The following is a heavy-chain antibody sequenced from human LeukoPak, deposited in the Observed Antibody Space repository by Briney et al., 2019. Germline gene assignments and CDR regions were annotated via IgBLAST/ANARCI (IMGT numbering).Heavy chain of an antibody. V-gene: IGHV4-34*01. CDR3: AGGYNWNEAGVS. CDR1: GGPFSGYY. Sequence: SETLSLTCAVYGGPFSGYYWSWIRQPPGKGLEWIGEINHSGSTNYNPSLKSRVTISVDTSKNQFSLKLSSVTAADTAVYYCAGGYNWNEAGVSWGQGTLVTVSS. J-gene: IGHJ4*02. CDR2: INHSGST. D-gene: IGHD1-1*01.